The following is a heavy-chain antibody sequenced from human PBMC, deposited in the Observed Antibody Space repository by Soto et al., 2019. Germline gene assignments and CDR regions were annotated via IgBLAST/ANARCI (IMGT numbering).Heavy chain of an antibody. Sequence: EVLLLESGGGLVQPGGSLRLSCEASGFSFSSFAMNWVRQAPGKGLEWVSAIGESGASTYYADSVKGRFTISRDNSRNTLYLPLNSRRTEDTAVYYCAGGVELDVWGNGTTVTVSS. CDR3: AGGVELDV. D-gene: IGHD1-26*01. V-gene: IGHV3-23*01. J-gene: IGHJ6*03. CDR2: IGESGAST. CDR1: GFSFSSFA.